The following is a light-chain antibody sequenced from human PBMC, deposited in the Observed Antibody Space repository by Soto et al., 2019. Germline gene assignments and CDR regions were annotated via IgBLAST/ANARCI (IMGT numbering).Light chain of an antibody. CDR1: NSNIGAGYD. CDR3: QSYGSRLSDYV. CDR2: TNN. V-gene: IGLV1-40*01. Sequence: QCGLPQPRSVSGSPGRRVSISCTGSNSNIGAGYDVHWYLQLPGTAPKLLVYTNNNRPSGVPDRFSGSKSGTSASLAITGLHAEDEANYYCQSYGSRLSDYVFGTGTKVTVL. J-gene: IGLJ1*01.